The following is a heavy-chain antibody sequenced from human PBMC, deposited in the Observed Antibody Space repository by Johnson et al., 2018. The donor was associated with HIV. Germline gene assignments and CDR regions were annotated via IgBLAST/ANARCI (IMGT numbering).Heavy chain of an antibody. J-gene: IGHJ3*02. V-gene: IGHV3-30*04. Sequence: QVQLVESGGGVVQPGRSLRLSCTGFGFTFNRYAIHWVRQAPNKGLEWVAVISYDGIYKYYGDSVKGRFTVSRDYNMNTLYLQMDSLRVEDTAVYYCARDTSWSDTGSIDAFDIWGQGTMVTVSS. CDR2: ISYDGIYK. CDR1: GFTFNRYA. D-gene: IGHD1-14*01. CDR3: ARDTSWSDTGSIDAFDI.